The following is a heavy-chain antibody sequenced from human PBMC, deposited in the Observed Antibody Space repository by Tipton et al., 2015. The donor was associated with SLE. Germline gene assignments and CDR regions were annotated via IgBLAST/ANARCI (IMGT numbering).Heavy chain of an antibody. D-gene: IGHD4-17*01. CDR2: ISSSGNTI. V-gene: IGHV3-48*03. Sequence: PLRLSCAASGFTFSSYEMNWVRQGPGKGLEWVSYISSSGNTIDYADSVQGRFTISRDNAKTSLYLQMNSLRAEDTAVYYCARDSGDFTLLWGRGTLVTVSS. CDR3: ARDSGDFTLL. J-gene: IGHJ2*01. CDR1: GFTFSSYE.